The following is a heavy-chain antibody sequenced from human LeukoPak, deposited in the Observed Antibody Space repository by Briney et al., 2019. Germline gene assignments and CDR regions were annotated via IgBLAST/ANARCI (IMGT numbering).Heavy chain of an antibody. CDR3: ATDKGAYSSVYFDY. CDR1: GYTLTELS. Sequence: ASVKVSCKVSGYTLTELSMHWVRQAPGKGLEWMGGFDPEDGETIYAQKFQGRVTMTEDTSTDTAYMELSSLRSEDTAVYYCATDKGAYSSVYFDYWGQGTLVTVSS. D-gene: IGHD3-10*01. CDR2: FDPEDGET. V-gene: IGHV1-24*01. J-gene: IGHJ4*02.